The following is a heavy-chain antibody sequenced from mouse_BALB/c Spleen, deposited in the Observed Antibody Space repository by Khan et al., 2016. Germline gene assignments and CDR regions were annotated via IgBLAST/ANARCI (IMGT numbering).Heavy chain of an antibody. CDR3: ARRGYGYDYAMDY. D-gene: IGHD2-2*01. V-gene: IGHV9-2-1*01. Sequence: QIQLVQSGPELKKPGETVKISCKASGYTFTDYSMHWVKRVPGKGLKWMGWINTETGEPTYADDFKGRFAFSLETSASTAYLQINNLKNEDTATXFYARRGYGYDYAMDYWGQGTSVTVSS. J-gene: IGHJ4*01. CDR1: GYTFTDYS. CDR2: INTETGEP.